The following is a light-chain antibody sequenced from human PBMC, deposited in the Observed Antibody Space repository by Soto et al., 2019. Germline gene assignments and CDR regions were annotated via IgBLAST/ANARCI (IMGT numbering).Light chain of an antibody. J-gene: IGLJ1*01. CDR1: SSDVGGYNY. CDR2: DVS. CDR3: CSYAGSPYV. V-gene: IGLV2-11*01. Sequence: QSVLTQPRSVSGSPGQSVAISYTGTSSDVGGYNYVSWYQQHPGKAPKVMIYDVSKRPSGVPDRFSGSKSGNTASLTISGLQAEDEADYYCCSYAGSPYVFGTGTKVTV.